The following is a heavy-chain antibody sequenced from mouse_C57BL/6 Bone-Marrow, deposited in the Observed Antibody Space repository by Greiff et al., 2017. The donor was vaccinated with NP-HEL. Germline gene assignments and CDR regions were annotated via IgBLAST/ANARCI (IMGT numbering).Heavy chain of an antibody. J-gene: IGHJ3*01. CDR1: GFTFSSYA. D-gene: IGHD1-1*01. CDR2: ISDGGSYT. CDR3: ARGHYGSPPWFAY. V-gene: IGHV5-4*03. Sequence: EVKLMESGGGLVKPGGSLKLSCAASGFTFSSYAMSWVRQTPEKRLEWVATISDGGSYTYYPDNVKGRFTISRDNAKNNLYLQMSHLKSEDTAMYYCARGHYGSPPWFAYWGQGTLVTVSA.